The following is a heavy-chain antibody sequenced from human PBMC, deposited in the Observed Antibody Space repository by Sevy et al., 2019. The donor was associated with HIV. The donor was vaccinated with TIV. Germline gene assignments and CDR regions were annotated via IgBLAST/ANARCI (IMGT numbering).Heavy chain of an antibody. CDR1: GFSFSDFH. V-gene: IGHV3-11*06. Sequence: GGSLRLSCAASGFSFSDFHMNWIRQAPGKGLEWASYISSRSTYKNYADSVKGRFNISRDNAKNSLYLQMNSLRVEDTAVYYCARGGRVQGVASRYWGLGILVTVSS. CDR2: ISSRSTYK. D-gene: IGHD3-10*01. J-gene: IGHJ4*02. CDR3: ARGGRVQGVASRY.